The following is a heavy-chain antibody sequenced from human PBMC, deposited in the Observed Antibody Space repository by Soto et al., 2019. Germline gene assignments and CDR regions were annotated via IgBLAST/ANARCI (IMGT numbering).Heavy chain of an antibody. Sequence: SETLSLTCTVSGVSITNYYWSWIRQPPGKGLEWIAYIEYTGSTNYNPSLTSRFTISVDTSKNQFSLRLTSVTAADTAVYYCARAGFHFASGSYQAAFDIWGQGTIVTVSS. D-gene: IGHD3-10*01. V-gene: IGHV4-59*01. CDR3: ARAGFHFASGSYQAAFDI. J-gene: IGHJ3*02. CDR1: GVSITNYY. CDR2: IEYTGST.